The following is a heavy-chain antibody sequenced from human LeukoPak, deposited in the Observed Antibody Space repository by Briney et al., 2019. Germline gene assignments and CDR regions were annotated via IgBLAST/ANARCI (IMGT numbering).Heavy chain of an antibody. CDR3: ARPIVVVVAATDY. CDR2: ISGSGGST. CDR1: GFTFSSYA. V-gene: IGHV3-23*01. D-gene: IGHD2-15*01. Sequence: GGSLRLSCAASGFTFSSYAMSWVRQAPGKGLEWVSAISGSGGSTYYADSVKGRLTISRDNSKNTLYLQMNSLRAEDTAVYYCARPIVVVVAATDYWGQGTLVTVSS. J-gene: IGHJ4*02.